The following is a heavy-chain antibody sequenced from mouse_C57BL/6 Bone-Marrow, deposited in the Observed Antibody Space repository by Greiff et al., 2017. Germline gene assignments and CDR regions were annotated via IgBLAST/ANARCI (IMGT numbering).Heavy chain of an antibody. CDR2: IWWDDDK. CDR1: GFSLSTFGMG. J-gene: IGHJ4*01. D-gene: IGHD2-4*01. CDR3: ARYDYDWYYAMDY. V-gene: IGHV8-8*01. Sequence: QVQLKESGPGILQPSQTLSLTCSFSGFSLSTFGMGVGWIRQPSGKGLEWLAHIWWDDDKYYNPALKSRLTISKDTSKNQVFLKMANVDTADTATYYCARYDYDWYYAMDYWGQGTSVTVSS.